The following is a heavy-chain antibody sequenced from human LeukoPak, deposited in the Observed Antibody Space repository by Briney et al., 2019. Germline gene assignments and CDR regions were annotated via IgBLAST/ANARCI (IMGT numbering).Heavy chain of an antibody. J-gene: IGHJ4*02. CDR2: ISGSGDST. D-gene: IGHD6-19*01. Sequence: TGGSLSLSCAASGFTFSYYDMNWVRQAPGKGLGWVSAISGSGDSTYYADSVKGRFTISRDNSKNTLFLQMNSLRAEDTAAYYCAKRVSAGLPPSLDFWGQGTLVTVSS. CDR3: AKRVSAGLPPSLDF. V-gene: IGHV3-23*01. CDR1: GFTFSYYD.